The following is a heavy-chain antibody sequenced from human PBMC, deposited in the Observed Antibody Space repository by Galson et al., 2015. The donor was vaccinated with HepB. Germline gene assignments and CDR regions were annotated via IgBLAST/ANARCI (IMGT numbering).Heavy chain of an antibody. V-gene: IGHV3-21*04. CDR3: VKRNRNDIFYFDF. CDR1: GFTFSDYS. J-gene: IGHJ4*02. CDR2: ISSSGSYI. D-gene: IGHD1-1*01. Sequence: SLRLSCAASGFTFSDYSMNWVRQAPGKGLEWVSSISSSGSYIYYADSVKGRFTISRDNAKNSLYLQMNSLRAEDTAVYYCVKRNRNDIFYFDFWGQGTVVTVSS.